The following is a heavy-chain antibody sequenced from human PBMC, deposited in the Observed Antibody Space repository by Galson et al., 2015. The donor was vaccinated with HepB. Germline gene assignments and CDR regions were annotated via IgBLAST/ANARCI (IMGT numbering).Heavy chain of an antibody. CDR3: ASDKNYGSGSYGH. CDR1: GGSISSSSYY. CDR2: IYYSGST. V-gene: IGHV4-39*07. Sequence: SLTCTVSGGSISSSSYYWGWIRQPPGKGLEWIGSIYYSGSTYYNPSLKSRVTISVDTSKNQFSLKLSSVTAADTAVYYCASDKNYGSGSYGHWGQGTLVTVSS. J-gene: IGHJ4*02. D-gene: IGHD3-10*01.